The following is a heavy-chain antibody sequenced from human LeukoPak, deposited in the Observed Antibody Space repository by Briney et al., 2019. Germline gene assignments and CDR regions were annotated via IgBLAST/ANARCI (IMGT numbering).Heavy chain of an antibody. CDR1: GFTFSSYG. D-gene: IGHD2-2*01. CDR3: AKATSSTTFDAFDI. Sequence: GRSLRLSCAASGFTFSSYGMHWVRQAPGKGLEWVAVISYDGSNKYYADSVKGRFTISRDNSKNTLYLQMNSLRAEDTAVYYCAKATSSTTFDAFDIWGQGTMVTVSS. CDR2: ISYDGSNK. J-gene: IGHJ3*02. V-gene: IGHV3-30*18.